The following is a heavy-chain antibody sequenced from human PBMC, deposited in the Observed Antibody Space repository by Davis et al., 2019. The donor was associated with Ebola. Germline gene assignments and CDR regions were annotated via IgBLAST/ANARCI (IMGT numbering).Heavy chain of an antibody. D-gene: IGHD4-11*01. V-gene: IGHV1-3*01. CDR3: ARGGDSNYPYYYYGMDV. J-gene: IGHJ6*02. CDR2: INAGNGNT. CDR1: GYTFTSYA. Sequence: ASVKVSCKASGYTFTSYAMHWVRQAPGQRLEWMGWINAGNGNTKYSQKFQGRVTITRDTSASTAYMELSRLRSDDTVVYYCARGGDSNYPYYYYGMDVWGQGTTVTVSS.